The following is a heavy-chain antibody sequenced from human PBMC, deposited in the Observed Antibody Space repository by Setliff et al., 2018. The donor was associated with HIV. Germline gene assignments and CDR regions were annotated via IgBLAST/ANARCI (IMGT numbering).Heavy chain of an antibody. V-gene: IGHV3-74*01. CDR3: AREGVRLRLGELSSNIDY. Sequence: GGSLRLSCAASGFTFSSYWMHWVRQAPGKGLVWVSRINSDGSSTSYADSVKGRFTISRDNAKNTLYLQMNSLRAEDTAVYYCAREGVRLRLGELSSNIDYWGQGTLVTVSS. D-gene: IGHD3-16*02. J-gene: IGHJ4*02. CDR1: GFTFSSYW. CDR2: INSDGSST.